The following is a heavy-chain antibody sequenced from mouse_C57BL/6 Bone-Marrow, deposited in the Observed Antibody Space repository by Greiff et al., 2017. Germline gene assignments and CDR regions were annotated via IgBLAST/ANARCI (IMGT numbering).Heavy chain of an antibody. D-gene: IGHD2-4*01. V-gene: IGHV1-81*01. Sequence: VQLQQSGAELARPGASVKLSCKASGYTFTSYGISWVKQRTGQGLEWIGEIYPRSGNTYYNEKFKGKATLTADKSSSTAYMELRSLTSEDSAVYFCARRDYYEYAWFAYWGQGTLVTVSA. CDR2: IYPRSGNT. CDR1: GYTFTSYG. J-gene: IGHJ3*01. CDR3: ARRDYYEYAWFAY.